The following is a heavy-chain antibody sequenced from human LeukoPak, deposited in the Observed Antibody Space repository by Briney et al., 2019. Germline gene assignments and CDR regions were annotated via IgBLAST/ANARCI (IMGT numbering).Heavy chain of an antibody. CDR3: AKTPLGYCSSTSCFYYYYGMDV. CDR2: IIPIFGTA. J-gene: IGHJ6*04. V-gene: IGHV1-69*06. Sequence: GASVKVSCKASGGTFSSYAISWVRQAPGQGLEWMGGIIPIFGTANYAQKFQGRVTITADKSTSTAYMELSGLRSEDTAVYYCAKTPLGYCSSTSCFYYYYGMDVWGKGTTVTVSS. D-gene: IGHD2-2*01. CDR1: GGTFSSYA.